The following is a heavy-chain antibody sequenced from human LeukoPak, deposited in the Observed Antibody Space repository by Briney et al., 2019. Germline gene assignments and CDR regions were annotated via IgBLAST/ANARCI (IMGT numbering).Heavy chain of an antibody. D-gene: IGHD6-19*01. CDR2: INAGNGNT. CDR3: ARDGYSSGWVKYYFDY. CDR1: GCTFTSYA. V-gene: IGHV1-3*01. Sequence: GASVKVSCKASGCTFTSYAMHWVRQAPGQRLEWMGWINAGNGNTKYSQKFQGRVTITRDTSASTAYMELSSLRSEDTAVYYCARDGYSSGWVKYYFDYWGQGTLVTVSS. J-gene: IGHJ4*02.